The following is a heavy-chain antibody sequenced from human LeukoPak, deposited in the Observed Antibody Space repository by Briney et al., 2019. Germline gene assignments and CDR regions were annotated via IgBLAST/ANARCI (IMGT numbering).Heavy chain of an antibody. V-gene: IGHV1-8*03. CDR3: ARAGSITIFGVVIMAAFDI. J-gene: IGHJ3*02. CDR2: MNPNSGNT. CDR1: EYTFTSYD. D-gene: IGHD3-3*01. Sequence: GASVKVSCKASEYTFTSYDINWVRQATGQGLEWMGWMNPNSGNTGYAQKFQGRVTITRNTSISTAYMELSSLRSEDTAVYYCARAGSITIFGVVIMAAFDIWGQGTMVTVSS.